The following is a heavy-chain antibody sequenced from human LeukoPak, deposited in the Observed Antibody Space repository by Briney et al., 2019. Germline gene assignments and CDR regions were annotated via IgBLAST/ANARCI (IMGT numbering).Heavy chain of an antibody. CDR1: GGSFSGYY. J-gene: IGHJ4*02. CDR2: INHSGST. CDR3: ARGRRRSSGWSFDY. V-gene: IGHV4-34*01. Sequence: PSETLSLTCAVYGGSFSGYYWSWISQPPGKGLEWIGEINHSGSTNYNPSLKSRVTISGDTSKNQFSLNLSSVTAADTAVYYCARGRRRSSGWSFDYWGQGTLVTVSS. D-gene: IGHD6-19*01.